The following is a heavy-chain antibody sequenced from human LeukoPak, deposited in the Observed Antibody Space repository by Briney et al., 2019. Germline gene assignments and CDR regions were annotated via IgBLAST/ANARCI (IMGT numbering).Heavy chain of an antibody. Sequence: ASVKVSCKASGGTFSSYAISWVRQAPGQGLEWMGGIIPIFGTANYAQKFQGRVTITTDESTSTAYMELSSLRSEDTAVYYCGAAAGTGNWIDPWGQGTLVTVSS. CDR3: GAAAGTGNWIDP. V-gene: IGHV1-69*05. D-gene: IGHD6-13*01. CDR2: IIPIFGTA. J-gene: IGHJ5*02. CDR1: GGTFSSYA.